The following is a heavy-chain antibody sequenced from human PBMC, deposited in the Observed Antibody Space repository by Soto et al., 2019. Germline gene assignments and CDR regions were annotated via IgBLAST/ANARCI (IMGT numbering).Heavy chain of an antibody. V-gene: IGHV3-30*18. Sequence: VQLVESGGGLVQPGGSLRLSCAASGFTFSSYGMHWVRQAPGKGLEWVAVISYDGSNKYYADSVKGRFTISRDNSKNTLYLQMNSLRAEDTAVYYCAKDNQVAAAVKTDPWGQGTLVTVSS. D-gene: IGHD6-13*01. J-gene: IGHJ5*02. CDR2: ISYDGSNK. CDR3: AKDNQVAAAVKTDP. CDR1: GFTFSSYG.